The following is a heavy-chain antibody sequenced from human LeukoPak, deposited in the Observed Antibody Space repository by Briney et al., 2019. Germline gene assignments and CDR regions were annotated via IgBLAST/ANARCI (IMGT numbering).Heavy chain of an antibody. CDR2: ISSSSSTI. V-gene: IGHV3-48*01. J-gene: IGHJ3*02. CDR1: GFTFGSYS. Sequence: GGSLRLSCAASGFTFGSYSMNWVRQAPGKGLEWVSYISSSSSTIYYADSVKGRFTISRDNAKNSLYLQMNSLRAEDTAVYYCARRGPRYCTNGVCPNDAFDIWGQGTMVTVSS. D-gene: IGHD2-8*01. CDR3: ARRGPRYCTNGVCPNDAFDI.